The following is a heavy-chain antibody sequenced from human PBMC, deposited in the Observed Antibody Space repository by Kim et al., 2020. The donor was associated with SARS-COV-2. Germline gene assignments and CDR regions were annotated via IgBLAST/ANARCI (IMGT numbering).Heavy chain of an antibody. J-gene: IGHJ4*02. CDR1: GGSISSSNW. D-gene: IGHD3-10*01. V-gene: IGHV4-4*02. Sequence: SETLSLTCAVSGGSISSSNWWSWVRQPRGKWLEWIGVIYHSGSTNYKPSLKSRVTISVDKSKNQFSLKLSSVTAADTAVYYCASSSPVPVSLFSGSRCGFDYWGQGTLVTVSS. CDR3: ASSSPVPVSLFSGSRCGFDY. CDR2: IYHSGST.